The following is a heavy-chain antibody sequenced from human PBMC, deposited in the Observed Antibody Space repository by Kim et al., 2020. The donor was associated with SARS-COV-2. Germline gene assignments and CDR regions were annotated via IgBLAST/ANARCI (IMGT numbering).Heavy chain of an antibody. J-gene: IGHJ4*02. CDR2: T. D-gene: IGHD3-16*01. Sequence: TNYAQGFRGRVTVTRDTSTSTLYMELTSLRSEDTAVYYCAREGESLKHFDYWGQGTLVTVSS. V-gene: IGHV1-46*01. CDR3: AREGESLKHFDY.